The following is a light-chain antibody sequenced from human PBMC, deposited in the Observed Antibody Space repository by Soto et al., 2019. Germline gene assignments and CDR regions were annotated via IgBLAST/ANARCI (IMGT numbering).Light chain of an antibody. CDR3: QQYDYYPYT. V-gene: IGKV1-5*03. J-gene: IGKJ2*01. Sequence: DIQMTQSPSTLSASVGDRVTITCWASQSISSWLAWYQQKPGEAPKILIYKASSLETGVPSRFSGSGSGTEFTLTISSLQPDDFATYYCQQYDYYPYTFGQGTKLEIK. CDR1: QSISSW. CDR2: KAS.